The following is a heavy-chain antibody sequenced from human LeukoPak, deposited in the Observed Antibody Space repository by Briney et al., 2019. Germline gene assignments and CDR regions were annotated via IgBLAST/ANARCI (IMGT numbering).Heavy chain of an antibody. Sequence: SETLSLTCTVSGGSISGYYWSWVRQPARKGLEWIGRIHTNDGTNFNTPLKSRVTMSLDTSKNQCSLKLTSVTAADTAVYYCARGAATYDFQYWGQGTLVAVSS. CDR3: ARGAATYDFQY. CDR1: GGSISGYY. V-gene: IGHV4-4*07. D-gene: IGHD6-25*01. J-gene: IGHJ1*01. CDR2: IHTNDGT.